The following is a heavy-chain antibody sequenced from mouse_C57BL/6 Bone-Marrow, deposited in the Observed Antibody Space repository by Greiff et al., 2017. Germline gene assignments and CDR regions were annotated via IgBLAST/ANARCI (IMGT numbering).Heavy chain of an antibody. V-gene: IGHV1-82*01. CDR3: ASYPFITTGGGFAY. D-gene: IGHD1-1*01. CDR1: GYAFSSSW. CDR2: IYPGDGDT. Sequence: QVQLKESGPELVKPGASVKISCKASGYAFSSSWMNWVKQRPGKGLEWIGRIYPGDGDTNYNGQFKGKATLTADKSSSTAYMQLSSLTSEDSAVYFCASYPFITTGGGFAYWGQGTLVTVSA. J-gene: IGHJ3*01.